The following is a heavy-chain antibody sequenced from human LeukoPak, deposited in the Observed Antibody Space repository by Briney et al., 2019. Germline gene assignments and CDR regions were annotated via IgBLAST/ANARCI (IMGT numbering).Heavy chain of an antibody. J-gene: IGHJ4*02. CDR1: GFTFSSYE. Sequence: GGSLRLSCAASGFTFSSYEMNWVRQAPGKGLEWVSYISSSGSTIYYADSVKGRFSISRDNAKNSLYLQMNYLTAEDTALYYCARDHRSSTWPFDYWGQGTLVTVSS. V-gene: IGHV3-48*03. D-gene: IGHD2-2*01. CDR3: ARDHRSSTWPFDY. CDR2: ISSSGSTI.